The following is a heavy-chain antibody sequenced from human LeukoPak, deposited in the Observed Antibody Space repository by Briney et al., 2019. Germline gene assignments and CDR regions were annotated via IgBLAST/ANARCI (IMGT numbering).Heavy chain of an antibody. CDR3: ARGFFPNYGSGSYRPLTYFDY. V-gene: IGHV4-39*07. Sequence: PSETLSLTCTVSGGSISTSSYYWGWVRQPPGTGLEWIGNIFYSGSTYYNPSLKSRVTISVDTSKNQFSLKLSSVTAADTAVYYCARGFFPNYGSGSYRPLTYFDYWGQGTLVTVSS. D-gene: IGHD3-10*01. CDR1: GGSISTSSYY. CDR2: IFYSGST. J-gene: IGHJ4*02.